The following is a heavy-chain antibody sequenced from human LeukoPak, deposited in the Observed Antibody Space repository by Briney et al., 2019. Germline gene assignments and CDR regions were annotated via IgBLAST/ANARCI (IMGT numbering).Heavy chain of an antibody. Sequence: SQTLSLTCTVSGGSISSDSSYWSWIRQPAGEGLEWIGRIYTSGSTKYNPSLKSRVTISVDTSKNQFSLSLTSVTAADTAVYYCTRGQTWVYYMDVWGKGTTVTVSS. CDR3: TRGQTWVYYMDV. CDR1: GGSISSDSSY. D-gene: IGHD7-27*01. J-gene: IGHJ6*03. CDR2: IYTSGST. V-gene: IGHV4-61*02.